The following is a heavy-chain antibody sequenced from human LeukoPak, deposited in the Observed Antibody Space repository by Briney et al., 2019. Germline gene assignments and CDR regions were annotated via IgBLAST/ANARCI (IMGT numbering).Heavy chain of an antibody. V-gene: IGHV4-59*08. D-gene: IGHD6-19*01. Sequence: PSETLSLTCTVSGGSISSYYWSWIRQPPGKGLEWIGYIYYSGSTNYNPSLKSRVTISVDTSKNQFSLKLSSVTAADTAVYYCARRYSSGNWFDSWGQGTLVTVSS. CDR3: ARRYSSGNWFDS. CDR1: GGSISSYY. CDR2: IYYSGST. J-gene: IGHJ5*01.